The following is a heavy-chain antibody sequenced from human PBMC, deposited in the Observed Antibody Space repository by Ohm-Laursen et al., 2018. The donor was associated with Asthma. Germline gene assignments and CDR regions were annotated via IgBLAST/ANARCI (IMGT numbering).Heavy chain of an antibody. V-gene: IGHV3-73*01. CDR2: IKSKTDSYAT. D-gene: IGHD3-9*01. Sequence: SLRLSCTASGFTFSDSAIHWVRQASGKGLEWVGRIKSKTDSYATAYGASVKGRFTISRDDSKNMAYLQMDSLKTDDTAVYYCARDVGTIKNSGMDVWGQGTTVTVSS. CDR3: ARDVGTIKNSGMDV. J-gene: IGHJ6*02. CDR1: GFTFSDSA.